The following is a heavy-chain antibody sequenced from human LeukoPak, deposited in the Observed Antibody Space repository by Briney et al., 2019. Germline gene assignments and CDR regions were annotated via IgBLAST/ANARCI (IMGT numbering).Heavy chain of an antibody. CDR1: GFTFSSYA. CDR2: ISGSGGST. D-gene: IGHD2-2*01. J-gene: IGHJ5*02. CDR3: AKDRYCSSTSCGLFDP. Sequence: GGSLRLSCAASGFTFSSYAMSWVRQTPGRGLEWVSVISGSGGSTYYADSVKGRFTISRDKSKNTLHLQMNSLRADDTAVYYCAKDRYCSSTSCGLFDPWGQGTLVTVSS. V-gene: IGHV3-23*01.